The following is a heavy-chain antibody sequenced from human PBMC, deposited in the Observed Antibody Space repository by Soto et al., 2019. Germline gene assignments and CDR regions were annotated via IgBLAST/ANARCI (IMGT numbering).Heavy chain of an antibody. Sequence: GGSLRLSCAASGFTFSSYWMSWVRQAPGKGLEWVANIKQDGSEKYYVDSVKGRFTISRDNAKNSLYLQMNSLRAEDTAVYYCARAPIYCSSTSCYSAQRDYYYYYMDVWGQGTTVTVSS. CDR2: IKQDGSEK. J-gene: IGHJ6*03. D-gene: IGHD2-2*01. CDR1: GFTFSSYW. CDR3: ARAPIYCSSTSCYSAQRDYYYYYMDV. V-gene: IGHV3-7*01.